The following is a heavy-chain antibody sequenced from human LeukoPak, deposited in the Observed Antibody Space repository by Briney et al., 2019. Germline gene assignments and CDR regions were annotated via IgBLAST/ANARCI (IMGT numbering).Heavy chain of an antibody. CDR2: TYYSGST. CDR3: ARSVDTAMVTYYYMDV. J-gene: IGHJ6*03. V-gene: IGHV4-31*03. Sequence: SETLSLTCTVSGGSISSGGYYWSWIRQHPGKGLEWIGYTYYSGSTYYNPSLKSRVTISVDTSKNQFSLKLSSVTAADTAVYYCARSVDTAMVTYYYMDVWGKGTTVTVSS. CDR1: GGSISSGGYY. D-gene: IGHD5-18*01.